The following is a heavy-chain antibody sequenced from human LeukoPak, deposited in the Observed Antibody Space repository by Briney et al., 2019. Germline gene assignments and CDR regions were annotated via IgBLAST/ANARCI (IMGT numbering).Heavy chain of an antibody. Sequence: GRSLRLSCAASGFTFDDYAMHWVRQAPGEGLEWVSGISWNSGSIGYADSVKGRFTISRDNAKNSLYLQMNSLRAEDTALYYCAKDIQGYGIFYGMDVWGQGATVTVSS. CDR3: AKDIQGYGIFYGMDV. CDR2: ISWNSGSI. D-gene: IGHD3-16*01. CDR1: GFTFDDYA. V-gene: IGHV3-9*01. J-gene: IGHJ6*02.